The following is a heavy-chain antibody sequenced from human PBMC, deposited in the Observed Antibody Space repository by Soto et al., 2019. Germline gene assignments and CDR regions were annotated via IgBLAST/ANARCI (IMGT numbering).Heavy chain of an antibody. J-gene: IGHJ4*02. CDR2: IKSKTDGGTT. CDR3: SVSPCYYDRSGSSTVWRY. V-gene: IGHV3-15*01. D-gene: IGHD3-22*01. CDR1: GFTFNNAW. Sequence: EVQLVVSGGGLVKPGGSLRLSCAASGFTFNNAWMSWVRQAPGKGLEWVGRIKSKTDGGTTEYAAPVKGRFTISRDDSSNTLSLQMKSMKSEETALYDCSVSPCYYDRSGSSTVWRYWGRGTLVIVSS.